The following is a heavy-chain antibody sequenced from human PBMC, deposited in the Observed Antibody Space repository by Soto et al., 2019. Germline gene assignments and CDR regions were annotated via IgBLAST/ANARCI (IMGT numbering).Heavy chain of an antibody. CDR1: GYSLTRYW. CDR2: IYPGDSET. J-gene: IGHJ4*02. D-gene: IGHD6-19*01. CDR3: SRRFDTSGWYDY. V-gene: IGHV5-51*01. Sequence: GESLKISCNSSGYSLTRYWIRWLGPMPGKGQELVGIIYPGDSETRYSPSFQDQRAITSDKPITTTYLQWRSLKASDTAIYYCSRRFDTSGWYDYLGQGTLVTVSS.